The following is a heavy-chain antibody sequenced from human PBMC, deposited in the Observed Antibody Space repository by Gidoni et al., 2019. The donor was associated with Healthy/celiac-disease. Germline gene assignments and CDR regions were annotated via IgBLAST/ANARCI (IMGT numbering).Heavy chain of an antibody. Sequence: QVQLVESGGGVVQPGGSLRLSCAASGFTFSSYAMDWVRQAPGKGLEWVAVIRYDGSNKYYADSVKGRFTISRDNSKNTLYLQMNSLRAEDTAVYYCARDCGNGFDYWGQGTLVTVSS. V-gene: IGHV3-33*01. CDR2: IRYDGSNK. CDR1: GFTFSSYA. J-gene: IGHJ4*02. CDR3: ARDCGNGFDY.